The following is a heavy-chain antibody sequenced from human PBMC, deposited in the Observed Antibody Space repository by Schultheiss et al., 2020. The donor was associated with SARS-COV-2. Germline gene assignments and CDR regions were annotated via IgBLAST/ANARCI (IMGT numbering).Heavy chain of an antibody. Sequence: SETLSLTCAVYGGSFSGYYWSWIRQPPGKGLEWIGYIYYSGSTYYNPSLKSRVTISVDTSKNQFSLKLSSVTAADTAVYYCAGGEQQLVREWGQGTLVTVSS. CDR2: IYYSGST. J-gene: IGHJ4*02. D-gene: IGHD6-13*01. CDR3: AGGEQQLVRE. V-gene: IGHV4-34*01. CDR1: GGSFSGYY.